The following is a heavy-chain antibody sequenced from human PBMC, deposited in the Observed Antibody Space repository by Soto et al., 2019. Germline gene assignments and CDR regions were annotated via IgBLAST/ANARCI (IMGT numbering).Heavy chain of an antibody. Sequence: SETLSLTCAVYGGSFSGYYWSWIRQPPGKGLEWIGEINHSASANYNPSLKSRVTISVDTSKNQFSLKLSSVTAADTAVYYCARSAAAHFDYWGQGTLVTVSS. CDR3: ARSAAAHFDY. V-gene: IGHV4-34*01. CDR2: INHSASA. J-gene: IGHJ4*02. D-gene: IGHD6-13*01. CDR1: GGSFSGYY.